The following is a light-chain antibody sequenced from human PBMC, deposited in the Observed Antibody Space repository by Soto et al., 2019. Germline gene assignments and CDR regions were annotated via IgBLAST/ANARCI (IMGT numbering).Light chain of an antibody. Sequence: DIPMTQSPSTLSASVGDRVTITYRASHSITMWLDWSQQKPGKAPNLLIYKTSSLERGVPSRFNGSGSGTEFTLTISSLQPDDFAPYYCQRCTDYSWTFGQGNKVEVK. CDR2: KTS. CDR1: HSITMW. J-gene: IGKJ1*01. V-gene: IGKV1-5*03. CDR3: QRCTDYSWT.